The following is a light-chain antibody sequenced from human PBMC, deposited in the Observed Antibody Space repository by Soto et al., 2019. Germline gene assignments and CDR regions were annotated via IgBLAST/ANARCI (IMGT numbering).Light chain of an antibody. Sequence: DIQMTQSPSTLSASVGDRVTITCRASQSISSCLSWYQQKPGKAPKLLIYDASRLESGVPSRFSGRGSGTEFTLTISSLQPDDFATYYCHQYNSYPYTFGQGTKLEIK. CDR2: DAS. CDR3: HQYNSYPYT. V-gene: IGKV1-5*01. CDR1: QSISSC. J-gene: IGKJ2*01.